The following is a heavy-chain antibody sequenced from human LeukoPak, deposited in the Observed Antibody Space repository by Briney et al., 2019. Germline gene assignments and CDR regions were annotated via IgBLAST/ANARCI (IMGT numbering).Heavy chain of an antibody. CDR3: ARVFHDSSGHYPYYFDY. D-gene: IGHD3-22*01. CDR1: GYTFTSYG. V-gene: IGHV1-18*01. J-gene: IGHJ4*02. CDR2: ISAYNGNT. Sequence: ASAKVSCKASGYTFTSYGISWVRQAPGQGLEWMGWISAYNGNTNYAQKLQGRVTMTTDTSTSTAYMELRSLRSDDTAVYYCARVFHDSSGHYPYYFDYWGQGTLVPVSS.